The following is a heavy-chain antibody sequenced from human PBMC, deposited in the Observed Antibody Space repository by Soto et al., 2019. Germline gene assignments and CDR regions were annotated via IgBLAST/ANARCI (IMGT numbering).Heavy chain of an antibody. CDR1: GFTFSSYS. D-gene: IGHD3-3*01. CDR2: ISSSSGYI. V-gene: IGHV3-21*01. CDR3: ARCWGGNYDFWSGYVSLSSSIDY. Sequence: EVQLVESGGGLVKPGGSLRLSCAASGFTFSSYSMNWVRQAPGKGLEWVSSISSSSGYIYYADSVKGRFTISRDNAKNSLYLQMNSLRAEDTAVYYCARCWGGNYDFWSGYVSLSSSIDYWGQGTLVTVSS. J-gene: IGHJ4*02.